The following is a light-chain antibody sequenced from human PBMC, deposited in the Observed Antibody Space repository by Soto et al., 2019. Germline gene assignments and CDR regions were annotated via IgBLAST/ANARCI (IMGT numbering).Light chain of an antibody. CDR1: SSDVGAYNY. CDR3: SSYTISSTWV. V-gene: IGLV2-14*01. CDR2: EVS. J-gene: IGLJ3*02. Sequence: QSVLTQPASVSGSPGQSITISCTGTSSDVGAYNYVSWYQQHPGKAPKLMIYEVSHRPSGVSTRFSGSKSGSTASLAISGLQTEDEADYYCSSYTISSTWVFGGGTKLTVL.